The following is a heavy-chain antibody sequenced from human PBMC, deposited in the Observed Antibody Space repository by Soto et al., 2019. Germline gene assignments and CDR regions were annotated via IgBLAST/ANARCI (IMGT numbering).Heavy chain of an antibody. Sequence: QLQLQESGPGLVKPSETLSLTCSVSGGSIRGGYYWGWVRQPPGKGLEWIGCGSNTGNTYQSPSLKSRLIISADTPNNQFSLRLSSVTAEDTAVYYCARCRFYSSTWYTAFDIWGHGTAVTVPS. V-gene: IGHV4-39*01. D-gene: IGHD6-13*01. CDR3: ARCRFYSSTWYTAFDI. CDR2: GSNTGNT. J-gene: IGHJ3*02. CDR1: GGSIRGGYY.